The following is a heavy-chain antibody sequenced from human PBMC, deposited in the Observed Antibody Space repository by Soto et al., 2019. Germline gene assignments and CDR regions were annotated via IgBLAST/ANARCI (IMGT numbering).Heavy chain of an antibody. D-gene: IGHD1-7*01. CDR2: TYYRSRWYN. V-gene: IGHV6-1*01. J-gene: IGHJ6*03. CDR3: AGTTSHQWYYMDV. CDR1: GDSVSSNSAA. Sequence: SQTLSLTCAISGDSVSSNSAAWNWIRLSPSRGLEWLARTYYRSRWYNDYEVSVRSRITVNPDTSKNQFSLQLTSVTPEDTAVYYCAGTTSHQWYYMDVWGKGTTVTVSS.